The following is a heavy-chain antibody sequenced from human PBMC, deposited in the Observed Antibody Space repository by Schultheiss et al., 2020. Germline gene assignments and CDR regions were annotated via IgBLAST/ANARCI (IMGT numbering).Heavy chain of an antibody. CDR3: AREDYYHHDAFDI. D-gene: IGHD3-3*02. V-gene: IGHV1-2*02. Sequence: ASVKVSCKASGYTFTGYYMHWVRQAPGQGLEWMGWINPNSGGTNYAQKFQGRVTMTRDTSISTAYMELSRLRSDDTAVYYCAREDYYHHDAFDIWGQGTMVTVSS. J-gene: IGHJ3*02. CDR1: GYTFTGYY. CDR2: INPNSGGT.